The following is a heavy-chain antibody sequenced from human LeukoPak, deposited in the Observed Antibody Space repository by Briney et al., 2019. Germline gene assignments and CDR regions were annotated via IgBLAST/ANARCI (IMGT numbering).Heavy chain of an antibody. D-gene: IGHD4-11*01. J-gene: IGHJ4*02. V-gene: IGHV3-48*01. CDR3: AREPYSNYDLPYYFDY. CDR2: ISSSNSTI. CDR1: GFTFSSYS. Sequence: GGSLRLSCAASGFTFSSYSMNWVRQAPGKGLEWVSYISSSNSTIYYADSVKGRFTISRDNAKNSLYLQMNSLRAEDTAVYYCAREPYSNYDLPYYFDYWGQGTPVTVSS.